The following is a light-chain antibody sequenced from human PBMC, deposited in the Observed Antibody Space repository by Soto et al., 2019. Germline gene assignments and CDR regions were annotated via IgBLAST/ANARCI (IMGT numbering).Light chain of an antibody. CDR1: SSDVGGYNY. CDR2: DAS. J-gene: IGLJ2*01. Sequence: SALTQPASVSGSPGQSITISCTGTSSDVGGYNYVSWYQQHPGKAPKLMIYDASNRPSGVSNRFSGSKSGNTASLTISGLQAEDEADYYCSSYTSSSTVVFGGGTKVTVL. CDR3: SSYTSSSTVV. V-gene: IGLV2-14*01.